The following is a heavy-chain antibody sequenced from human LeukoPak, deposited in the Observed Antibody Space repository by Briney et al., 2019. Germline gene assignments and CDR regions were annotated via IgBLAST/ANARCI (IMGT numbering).Heavy chain of an antibody. V-gene: IGHV3-30*18. D-gene: IGHD6-13*01. CDR3: AKDSSSSWYEGFDY. J-gene: IGHJ4*02. CDR2: ISYDGSNK. CDR1: GFTFSSYG. Sequence: GRSLRLSCAASGFTFSSYGMHWVRQAPGKGLEWVAVISYDGSNKYCADSVKGRFTISRDNSKNTLYLQMNSLRAEDTAVYYCAKDSSSSWYEGFDYWGQGTLVTVSS.